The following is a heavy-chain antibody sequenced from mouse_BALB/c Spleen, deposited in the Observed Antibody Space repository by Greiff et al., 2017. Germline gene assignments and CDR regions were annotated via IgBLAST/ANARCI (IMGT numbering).Heavy chain of an antibody. Sequence: QVQLQQPGAELVKPGASVKLSCKASGYTFTSYWMHWVKQRPGQGLEWIGEINPSNGRTNYNEKFKSKATLTVDKSSSTAYMQLSSLTSEDSAVYYCARQAYYRYENYAMDYWGQGTSVTVSS. D-gene: IGHD2-14*01. CDR1: GYTFTSYW. J-gene: IGHJ4*01. CDR3: ARQAYYRYENYAMDY. V-gene: IGHV1S81*02. CDR2: INPSNGRT.